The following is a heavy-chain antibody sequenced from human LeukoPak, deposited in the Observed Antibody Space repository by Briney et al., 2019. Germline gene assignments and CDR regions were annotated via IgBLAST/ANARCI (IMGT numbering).Heavy chain of an antibody. J-gene: IGHJ4*02. D-gene: IGHD2-21*01. CDR3: SRHDSFIPF. CDR1: RFTFLDYA. CDR2: ISDTGRRT. V-gene: IGHV3-23*01. Sequence: GGSLRLSCAACRFTFLDYAMSGLRQAAGKGLEWVSGISDTGRRTYYTDSVKGRFHLSRDDSKKTVYLQNYTLRAEDTAIYFCSRHDSFIPFGGQGNLVTVSS.